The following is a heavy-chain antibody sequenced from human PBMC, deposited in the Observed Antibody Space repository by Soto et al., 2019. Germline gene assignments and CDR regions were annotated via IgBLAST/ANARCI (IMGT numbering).Heavy chain of an antibody. D-gene: IGHD3-10*01. CDR2: INHSGST. CDR3: ARDPSYYGSGSYYYFDY. Sequence: PSETLSLTCAVYGESFSGYYWSWIRQPPGKGLEWIGEINHSGSTNYNPSLKSRVTISVDTSKNQFSLKLSSVTAADTAVYFCARDPSYYGSGSYYYFDYWGQGALVTVSS. V-gene: IGHV4-34*01. CDR1: GESFSGYY. J-gene: IGHJ4*02.